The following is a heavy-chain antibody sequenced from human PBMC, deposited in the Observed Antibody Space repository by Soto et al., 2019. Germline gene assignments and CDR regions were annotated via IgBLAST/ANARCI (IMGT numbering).Heavy chain of an antibody. Sequence: PGESLRISCKGAGGSFTSYWISWVRQMPGKGLEWMGRIDPSDSYTNYGPSFQGHVTISADKSISTAYLQWSSLKASDTAMYYCASSPRGYCSSTSCRELGNYYGMDVWGQGTTVTVSS. D-gene: IGHD2-2*01. J-gene: IGHJ6*02. CDR1: GGSFTSYW. V-gene: IGHV5-10-1*01. CDR3: ASSPRGYCSSTSCRELGNYYGMDV. CDR2: IDPSDSYT.